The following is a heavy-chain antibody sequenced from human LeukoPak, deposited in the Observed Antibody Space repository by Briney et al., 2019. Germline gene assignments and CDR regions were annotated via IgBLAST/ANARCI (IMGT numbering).Heavy chain of an antibody. Sequence: GGSLRLSCAASGFTFSNYAMNWVHQAPGKGLEWVSGISGSSGGTYYADSVKGRFTISRDNSKNTVYLQMNSLRAEDTAIYYCAKKTPYCYDITGYSLEDWGQGTLVTVSS. J-gene: IGHJ4*02. V-gene: IGHV3-23*01. CDR1: GFTFSNYA. CDR3: AKKTPYCYDITGYSLED. D-gene: IGHD3-22*01. CDR2: ISGSSGGT.